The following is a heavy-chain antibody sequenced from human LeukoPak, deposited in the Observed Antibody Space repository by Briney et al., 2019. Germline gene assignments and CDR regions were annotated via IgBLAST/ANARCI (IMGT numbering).Heavy chain of an antibody. Sequence: SETLSLTCTVSGGSISSYYWSWIRQLPGKGLEWIGYIYYSGSTNYNPSLKSRVTISVDTSKNQFSLKLSSVTAADTAVYYCARHSLGYRYGLFDYWGQGTLVTVSS. CDR3: ARHSLGYRYGLFDY. CDR2: IYYSGST. V-gene: IGHV4-59*08. CDR1: GGSISSYY. D-gene: IGHD5-18*01. J-gene: IGHJ4*02.